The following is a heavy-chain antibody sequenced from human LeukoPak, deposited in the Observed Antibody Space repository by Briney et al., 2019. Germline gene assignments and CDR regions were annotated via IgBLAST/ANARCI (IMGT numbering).Heavy chain of an antibody. J-gene: IGHJ4*02. V-gene: IGHV1-18*01. CDR2: ISADNGNT. CDR3: ARDRRAIAAAGTFYHFNY. D-gene: IGHD6-13*01. CDR1: GYTFTSYG. Sequence: ASVKVSCKTSGYTFTSYGISWVRQAPGQGLEWMGWISADNGNTNYAQKFQGRVTISTDESTSTVYMELSSLTFEDTAVYYCARDRRAIAAAGTFYHFNYWGQGTAVTVSS.